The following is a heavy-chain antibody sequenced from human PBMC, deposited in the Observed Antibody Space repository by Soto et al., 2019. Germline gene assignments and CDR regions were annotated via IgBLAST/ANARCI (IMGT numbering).Heavy chain of an antibody. CDR3: ARVGILGAFDI. CDR1: GITFSGYS. CDR2: ISSSSSTI. J-gene: IGHJ3*02. V-gene: IGHV3-48*02. Sequence: GGSQSLSCVASGITFSGYSMNWVRQAPGKGLDWVSYISSSSSTIYCADSVKGRFTISRDNAKNSLYLQVNSLRDEDTAVYYCARVGILGAFDIWGQGTMVTVSS. D-gene: IGHD3-10*01.